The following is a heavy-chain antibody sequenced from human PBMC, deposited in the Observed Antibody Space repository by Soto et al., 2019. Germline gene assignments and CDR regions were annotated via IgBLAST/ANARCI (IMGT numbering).Heavy chain of an antibody. D-gene: IGHD3-10*01. CDR2: ISYSGST. J-gene: IGHJ6*02. CDR1: GGSISSYY. CDR3: ARGPGHPVNYYNYGMDV. V-gene: IGHV4-59*01. Sequence: QVQLQESGPGLVMPSETLSLTCTVSGGSISSYYWSWIRQPPGKGREWIGYISYSGSTNYNPSLKSRVTISADTAKNHFALMLSSVTGADTAVDYCARGPGHPVNYYNYGMDVWGQGTTVTVSS.